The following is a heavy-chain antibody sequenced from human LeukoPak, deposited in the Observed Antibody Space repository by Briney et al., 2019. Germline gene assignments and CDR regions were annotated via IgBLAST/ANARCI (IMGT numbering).Heavy chain of an antibody. CDR2: IYYSGST. D-gene: IGHD4-23*01. CDR3: ARVWDPTVTIDY. CDR1: GGSISSYY. Sequence: SETLSLTCTVSGGSISSYYWSWIRQPPGKRLEWIGYIYYSGSTNYNPSLKSRVTISVDTSKDQFSLKLSSLTAADTAVYYCARVWDPTVTIDYWGQGTLVTVSS. V-gene: IGHV4-59*01. J-gene: IGHJ4*02.